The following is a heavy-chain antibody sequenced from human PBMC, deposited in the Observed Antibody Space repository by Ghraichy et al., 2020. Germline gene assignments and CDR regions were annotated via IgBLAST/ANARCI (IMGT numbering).Heavy chain of an antibody. Sequence: GGSLRLSCVASGFTFSSYAMSWVRQAPGKGLEWVSGISGSGGSTYYADSVRGRFTISRDKSKNTLHLHLKSLGAEDTATYYCARASGWFGIFATLDVWGQGTLVTVSS. V-gene: IGHV3-23*01. CDR2: ISGSGGST. D-gene: IGHD6-19*01. J-gene: IGHJ4*02. CDR3: ARASGWFGIFATLDV. CDR1: GFTFSSYA.